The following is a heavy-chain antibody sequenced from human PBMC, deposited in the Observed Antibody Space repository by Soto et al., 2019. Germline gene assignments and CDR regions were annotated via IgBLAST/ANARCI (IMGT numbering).Heavy chain of an antibody. Sequence: QVQLVQSGAEVKKPGSSVKVSCKASGGTFSSYAISWVRQAPGQGLEWMGGIIPIFGTANYAQKFQGRVTITADESTSTAYMELSSLRSEDTAVYYCARDMSLERFGVLSYWGQGTLVTVSS. J-gene: IGHJ4*02. CDR3: ARDMSLERFGVLSY. CDR2: IIPIFGTA. D-gene: IGHD3-10*01. V-gene: IGHV1-69*01. CDR1: GGTFSSYA.